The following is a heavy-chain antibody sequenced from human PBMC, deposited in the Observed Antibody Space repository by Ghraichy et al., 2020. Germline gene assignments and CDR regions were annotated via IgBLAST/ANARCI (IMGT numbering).Heavy chain of an antibody. CDR1: GGSISSYY. J-gene: IGHJ6*02. CDR3: ARLIAARRNYYYYGMDV. V-gene: IGHV4-59*08. D-gene: IGHD6-6*01. CDR2: IYYSGST. Sequence: GSLRLSCTVSGGSISSYYWSWIRQPPGKGLEWIGYIYYSGSTNYNPSLKSRVTISVDTSKNQFSLKLSSVTAADTAVYYCARLIAARRNYYYYGMDVWGQGTTVTVSS.